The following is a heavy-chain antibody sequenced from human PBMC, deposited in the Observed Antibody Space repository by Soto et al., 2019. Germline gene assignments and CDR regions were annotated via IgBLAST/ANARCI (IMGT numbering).Heavy chain of an antibody. D-gene: IGHD3-22*01. Sequence: EVQLVESGGGLVQPGGSLRLSCAASGFTFSSYSMNWVRQAPGKGLGWVSYISSSSSTIYYADSVKGRFTISRDNAKNSLYLQMNSLRAEDTAVYYCERGAYYSDSSGLSYWGQGTLVTVSS. V-gene: IGHV3-48*01. CDR1: GFTFSSYS. J-gene: IGHJ4*02. CDR2: ISSSSSTI. CDR3: ERGAYYSDSSGLSY.